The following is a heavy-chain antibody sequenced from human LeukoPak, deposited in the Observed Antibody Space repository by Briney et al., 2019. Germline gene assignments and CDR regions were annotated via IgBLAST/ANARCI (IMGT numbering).Heavy chain of an antibody. V-gene: IGHV3-66*01. D-gene: IGHD6-6*01. CDR2: IYSGGST. CDR3: ARAGIAARPNYFDY. CDR1: GITVSNNY. J-gene: IGHJ4*02. Sequence: GALRLSCAASGITVSNNYMSWVRQAPGKGLEWVSIIYSGGSTYYADSVKGRFTISRDNSKNTLYLQMNSLRAEDTAVYYCARAGIAARPNYFDYWGQGTLVTVSS.